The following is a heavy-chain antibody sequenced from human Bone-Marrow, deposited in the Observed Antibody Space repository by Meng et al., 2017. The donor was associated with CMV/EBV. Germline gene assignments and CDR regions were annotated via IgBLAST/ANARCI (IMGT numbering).Heavy chain of an antibody. Sequence: GESLKISCAASGFTFSSYSMNWVRQAPGKGLEWVSYISSSSSYIYYADSVKGRFTISRDNSKNTLYLQMNSLRAEDTAVYYCAKDRRYDFWSGDFAYWGQGPRVTVSS. V-gene: IGHV3-21*05. CDR3: AKDRRYDFWSGDFAY. D-gene: IGHD3-3*01. J-gene: IGHJ4*02. CDR2: ISSSSSYI. CDR1: GFTFSSYS.